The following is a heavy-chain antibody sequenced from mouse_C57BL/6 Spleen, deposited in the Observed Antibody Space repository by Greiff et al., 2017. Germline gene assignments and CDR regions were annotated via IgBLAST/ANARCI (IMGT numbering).Heavy chain of an antibody. D-gene: IGHD2-4*01. CDR3: ASGGWYYDYNYYAMDY. Sequence: QVQLQQSGAELVKPGASVKISCKASGYAFSSYWMNWVKQRPGKGLEWIGQIYPGDGDTNYNGKFKGKATLTADKSSSTAYMQLSSLTSEDSAVYFGASGGWYYDYNYYAMDYWGQGTSVTVSS. CDR2: IYPGDGDT. V-gene: IGHV1-80*01. J-gene: IGHJ4*01. CDR1: GYAFSSYW.